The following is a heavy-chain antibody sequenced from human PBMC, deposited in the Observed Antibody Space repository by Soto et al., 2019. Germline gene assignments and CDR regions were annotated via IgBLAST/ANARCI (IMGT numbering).Heavy chain of an antibody. CDR2: INAGNGNT. CDR1: GYTFTSYA. D-gene: IGHD2-21*02. J-gene: IGHJ4*02. CDR3: ARSIVVLTALAY. V-gene: IGHV1-3*01. Sequence: ASVKVSFKASGYTFTSYAMHWVRQAPGQRLEWMGWINAGNGNTKYSQKFQGRVTITRDTSASTAYMELSSLRSEDTAVYYCARSIVVLTALAYWGQGTLVTVSS.